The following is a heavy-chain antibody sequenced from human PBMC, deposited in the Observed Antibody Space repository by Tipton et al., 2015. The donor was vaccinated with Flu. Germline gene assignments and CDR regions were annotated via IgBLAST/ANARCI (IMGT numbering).Heavy chain of an antibody. Sequence: RSLRLSCAASGFTFSSYAMHWVRQAPGKGLEWVAVISYDGSNKYYADSVKGRFTISRDNSKNTLYLQMNSLRAEDTAVYYCARDLATMNYYDSSGYYPLRYWGQGTLVTVSS. D-gene: IGHD3-22*01. J-gene: IGHJ4*02. CDR1: GFTFSSYA. CDR3: ARDLATMNYYDSSGYYPLRY. V-gene: IGHV3-30*04. CDR2: ISYDGSNK.